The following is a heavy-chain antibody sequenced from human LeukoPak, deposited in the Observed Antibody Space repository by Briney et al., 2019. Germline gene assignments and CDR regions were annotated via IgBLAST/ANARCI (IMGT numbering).Heavy chain of an antibody. V-gene: IGHV3-7*04. Sequence: GGSLRLSCTASGFTFSNFWMGWVRQAPGKGLEWVANIKQDGSKKSYVDSVKGRFTISRDNAKNSLYLQMNSLRAEDTAIYYCTRVGHIDEGIDYWGQGTLVTVSS. CDR3: TRVGHIDEGIDY. CDR1: GFTFSNFW. CDR2: IKQDGSKK. D-gene: IGHD3-9*01. J-gene: IGHJ4*02.